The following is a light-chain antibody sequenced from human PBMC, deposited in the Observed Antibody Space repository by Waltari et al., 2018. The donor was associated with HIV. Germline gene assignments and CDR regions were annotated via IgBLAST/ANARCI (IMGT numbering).Light chain of an antibody. J-gene: IGLJ2*01. CDR2: QDA. CDR3: QAWDSNSAV. Sequence: SYELTQPPSVSVSPGQTASLPCSGDDLTTKYVSWYQQRPGQSPVLVIYQDARRPSGIPERFSGSSSGNTATLTISGTQSMDEADYYCQAWDSNSAVFGGGTKLTVL. V-gene: IGLV3-1*01. CDR1: DLTTKY.